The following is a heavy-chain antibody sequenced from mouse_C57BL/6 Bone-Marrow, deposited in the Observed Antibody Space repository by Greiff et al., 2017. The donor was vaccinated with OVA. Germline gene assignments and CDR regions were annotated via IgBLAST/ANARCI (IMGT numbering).Heavy chain of an antibody. D-gene: IGHD3-2*02. V-gene: IGHV1-69*01. J-gene: IGHJ3*01. CDR1: RYTFTSYW. CDR2: IDPSDSYT. CDR3: ARDSSGYPAWFAY. Sequence: VQLQQPGAELVMPGASVKLSCKASRYTFTSYWMHWVKQRPGQGLEWIGEIDPSDSYTNYNQKFKGKSTLTVDKSSSTAYMQLSSLTSEDSAVYYCARDSSGYPAWFAYWGQGTLVTVSA.